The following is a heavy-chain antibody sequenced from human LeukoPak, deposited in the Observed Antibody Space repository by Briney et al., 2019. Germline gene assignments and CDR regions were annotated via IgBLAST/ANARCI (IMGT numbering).Heavy chain of an antibody. CDR3: ASIKRGYSYGYDY. J-gene: IGHJ4*02. CDR1: GGSISSYY. CDR2: IYYSGST. V-gene: IGHV4-59*06. D-gene: IGHD5-18*01. Sequence: TSETLSLTCTVSGGSISSYYWSWIRQPPGKGLEWIGYIYYSGSTYYNPSLKSRVTISVDTSKNQFSLKLSSVTAADTAVYYCASIKRGYSYGYDYWGQGTLVTVSS.